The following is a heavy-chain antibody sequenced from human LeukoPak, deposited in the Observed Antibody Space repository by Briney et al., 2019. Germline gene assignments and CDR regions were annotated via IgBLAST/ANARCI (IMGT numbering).Heavy chain of an antibody. Sequence: HPGGSLRLSCAASGFSFSDYSVNWVRQAPGKGLEWVSYISRSSSPIYYADSVKGRFTISRDNAKNSLYLQMSSLRAEDTAVYYCARSFNYVGWFDPWGQGTLVTVSS. J-gene: IGHJ5*02. CDR2: ISRSSSPI. CDR1: GFSFSDYS. V-gene: IGHV3-48*01. D-gene: IGHD4-11*01. CDR3: ARSFNYVGWFDP.